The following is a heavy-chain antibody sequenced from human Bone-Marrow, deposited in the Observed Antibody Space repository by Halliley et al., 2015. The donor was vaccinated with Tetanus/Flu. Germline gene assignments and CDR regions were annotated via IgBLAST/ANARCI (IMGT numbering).Heavy chain of an antibody. Sequence: FHYSGSTNYNPSLESRAALSLDTSKSQISLKLTSVAAADTAVYFCARDSYYPDSSGYFDDVFDSWGQGTMVSVSS. CDR2: FHYSGST. J-gene: IGHJ3*02. D-gene: IGHD3-22*01. CDR3: ARDSYYPDSSGYFDDVFDS. V-gene: IGHV4-59*01.